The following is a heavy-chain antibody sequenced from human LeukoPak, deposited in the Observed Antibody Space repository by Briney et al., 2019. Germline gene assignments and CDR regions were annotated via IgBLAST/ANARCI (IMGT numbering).Heavy chain of an antibody. CDR1: GGSISSYY. Sequence: SETLSLTCTVSGGSISSYYWSWIRQPPGKGLEWIGYIYYSGSTNYNASLKSRVTISVDTSKNQFSLKLSSVTAADTAVYYCARRDSSSWYGFDYWGQGTLVTVSS. V-gene: IGHV4-59*08. D-gene: IGHD6-13*01. CDR3: ARRDSSSWYGFDY. J-gene: IGHJ4*02. CDR2: IYYSGST.